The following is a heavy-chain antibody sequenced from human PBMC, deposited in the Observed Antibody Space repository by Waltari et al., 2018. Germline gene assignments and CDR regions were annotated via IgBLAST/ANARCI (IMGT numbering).Heavy chain of an antibody. Sequence: QVQLQESGPGLVKPSETLSLTCTVSGGSISSYYWSWIRQPAGKGLEWIGRIYTSGSTNYNPPLTGRVTMSVDTSKDQFSLKLSSVTAADTAVYYCAREGYSSGWYHDYWGQGTLVTVSS. CDR3: AREGYSSGWYHDY. D-gene: IGHD6-19*01. CDR2: IYTSGST. J-gene: IGHJ4*02. CDR1: GGSISSYY. V-gene: IGHV4-4*07.